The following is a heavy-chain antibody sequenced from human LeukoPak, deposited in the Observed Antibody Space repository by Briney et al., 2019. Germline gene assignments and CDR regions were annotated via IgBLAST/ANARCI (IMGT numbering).Heavy chain of an antibody. CDR1: GFTFSSYS. CDR3: ARAPRYGDYAMD. J-gene: IGHJ4*02. D-gene: IGHD4-17*01. V-gene: IGHV3-21*01. CDR2: ISSSSYI. Sequence: GGSLRLSCAASGFTFSSYSMNWVRQAPGKGLEWVSSISSSSYIYYADSVKGRFTISRDNAKNSLYLQMNSLRAEDTAVYYCARAPRYGDYAMDWGQGTLVTVSS.